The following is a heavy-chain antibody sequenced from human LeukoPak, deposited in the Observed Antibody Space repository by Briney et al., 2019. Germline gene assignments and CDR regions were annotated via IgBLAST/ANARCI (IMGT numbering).Heavy chain of an antibody. CDR1: GFTFSNYG. J-gene: IGHJ6*02. V-gene: IGHV3-33*01. D-gene: IGHD6-13*01. CDR3: ARKSSSWIGMDV. CDR2: MWYDGSNE. Sequence: GGSLRLSCAASGFTFSNYGMHWVRQAPGKGLEWVAVMWYDGSNEYYADSVKGRFTISRDNSKHTLYLQMNSLRAEDTAVYYCARKSSSWIGMDVWGQGTTVTVSS.